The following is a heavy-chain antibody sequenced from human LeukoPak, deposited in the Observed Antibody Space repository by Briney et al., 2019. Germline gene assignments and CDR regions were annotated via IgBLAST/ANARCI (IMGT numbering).Heavy chain of an antibody. Sequence: GRSLRLSCAASGFTFSSYAMHWVRQAPGKGLEWVAVISYDGSNKYYADSVKGRLTISRDNSKNTLYLQMNSLRAEDTAVYYCASPIGAGIAVAGLDYWGQGTLVTVSS. CDR3: ASPIGAGIAVAGLDY. J-gene: IGHJ4*02. D-gene: IGHD6-19*01. CDR2: ISYDGSNK. CDR1: GFTFSSYA. V-gene: IGHV3-30*04.